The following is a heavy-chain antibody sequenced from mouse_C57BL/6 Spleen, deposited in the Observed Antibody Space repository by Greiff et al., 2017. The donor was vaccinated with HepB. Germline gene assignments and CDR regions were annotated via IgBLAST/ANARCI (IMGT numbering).Heavy chain of an antibody. D-gene: IGHD2-4*01. CDR2: IYPGDGDT. CDR3: AEMEDYEEVWFAY. V-gene: IGHV1-82*01. J-gene: IGHJ3*01. CDR1: GYAFSSSW. Sequence: QVQLQQSGPELVKPGASVKISCKASGYAFSSSWMNWVKQRPGKGLEWIGRIYPGDGDTNYNGKFKGKATLTADKSSSTAYMQLSSLTSEDSAVYFCAEMEDYEEVWFAYWGQGTLVTVSA.